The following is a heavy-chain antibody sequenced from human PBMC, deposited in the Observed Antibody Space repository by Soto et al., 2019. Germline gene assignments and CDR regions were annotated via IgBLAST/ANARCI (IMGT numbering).Heavy chain of an antibody. J-gene: IGHJ4*02. V-gene: IGHV4-4*07. Sequence: QVQLQESGPGLVRPSETLSLTCTVSGDSLSTYYWSWIRQPAGERLEGIGRIHDTGRTNYNPSLTSRVTMSVDTSKNQFSLRVNSVTAAATAVYYCARESVSGTYRFDSWGQGTLVTVSS. D-gene: IGHD3-16*02. CDR3: ARESVSGTYRFDS. CDR2: IHDTGRT. CDR1: GDSLSTYY.